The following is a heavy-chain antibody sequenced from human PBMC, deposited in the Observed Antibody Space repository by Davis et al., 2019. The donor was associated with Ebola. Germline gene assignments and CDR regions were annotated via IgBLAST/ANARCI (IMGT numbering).Heavy chain of an antibody. J-gene: IGHJ6*02. Sequence: SETLSLTCAVYGGSFSGYYWSWIRQPPGKGLEWIGEINHSGSTNYNPSLKSRVTISVDTSKNQFSLKRSSMTAADTAVYYCARHVQYCSSTSCYSGYYYYGMDVWGQGTTVTVSS. CDR2: INHSGST. V-gene: IGHV4-34*01. CDR1: GGSFSGYY. D-gene: IGHD2-2*01. CDR3: ARHVQYCSSTSCYSGYYYYGMDV.